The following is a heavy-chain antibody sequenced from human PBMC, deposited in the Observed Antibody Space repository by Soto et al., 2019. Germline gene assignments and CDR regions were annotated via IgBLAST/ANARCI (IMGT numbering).Heavy chain of an antibody. CDR2: ITSTTGDQ. CDR3: ARDLMPNGRGLGDLAY. V-gene: IGHV3-21*02. D-gene: IGHD2-15*01. Sequence: EVRLVESGGGLVKPGGSLRLSCAASGFTFNKYSMNWVRQAPGKGLEWVSSITSTTGDQYYADSVKGRFIISRDDTNNSLSLQVTSLRDEDTAVYYCARDLMPNGRGLGDLAYWGQGTLVTVAS. J-gene: IGHJ4*02. CDR1: GFTFNKYS.